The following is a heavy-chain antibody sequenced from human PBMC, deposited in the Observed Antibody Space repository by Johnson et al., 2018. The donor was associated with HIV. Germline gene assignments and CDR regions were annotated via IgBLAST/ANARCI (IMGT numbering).Heavy chain of an antibody. D-gene: IGHD6-13*01. J-gene: IGHJ3*02. Sequence: VQLVESGGGLVQPGRSLRLSCAASGFTFDDYAMHWVRQAPGKGLEWVSGISWNSGSIGYADSVKGRFTISRDNAKNSLYLQMNSLRAEDTALYYCALMRHPISTAAGTRAFDIWGQGTMVTVSS. V-gene: IGHV3-9*01. CDR2: ISWNSGSI. CDR3: ALMRHPISTAAGTRAFDI. CDR1: GFTFDDYA.